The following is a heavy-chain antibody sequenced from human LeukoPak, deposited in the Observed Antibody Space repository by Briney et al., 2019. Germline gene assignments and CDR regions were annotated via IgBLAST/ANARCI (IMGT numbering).Heavy chain of an antibody. V-gene: IGHV4-61*02. Sequence: SQTPSLTCTVSGASISSGSHHWSWIRQPAGKGLEWIGRIYTSGSTNYNPSLKSRVSISVDISKNQFSLKLSSVTAADTAVYYCARDKGGFLYFGEYDPWGQGTLVTVSS. D-gene: IGHD3-10*01. CDR2: IYTSGST. J-gene: IGHJ5*02. CDR3: ARDKGGFLYFGEYDP. CDR1: GASISSGSHH.